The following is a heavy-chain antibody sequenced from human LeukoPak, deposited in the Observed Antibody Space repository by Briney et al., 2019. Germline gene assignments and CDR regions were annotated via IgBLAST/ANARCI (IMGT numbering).Heavy chain of an antibody. D-gene: IGHD3-10*01. CDR1: GGSISSGGYY. V-gene: IGHV4-31*03. J-gene: IGHJ3*02. CDR3: ASRPTTVRGAFDI. Sequence: SETLSPTCTVSGGSISSGGYYWSWIRQHPGKGLEWIGYIYYSGSTYYNPSLKSRVTISVDTSKNQFSLKLSSVTAADTAVYYCASRPTTVRGAFDIWGQGTMVTVSS. CDR2: IYYSGST.